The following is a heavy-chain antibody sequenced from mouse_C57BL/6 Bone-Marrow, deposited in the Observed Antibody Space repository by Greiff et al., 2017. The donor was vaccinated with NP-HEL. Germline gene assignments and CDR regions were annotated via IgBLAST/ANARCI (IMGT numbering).Heavy chain of an antibody. CDR3: ARHGDYFGSSYGYFDV. CDR1: GYTFTEYT. CDR2: FYPGSGSI. J-gene: IGHJ1*03. V-gene: IGHV1-62-2*01. D-gene: IGHD1-1*01. Sequence: VMLVESGAELVKPGASVKLSCKASGYTFTEYTIHWVKQRSGQGLEWIGWFYPGSGSIKYNEKFKDKATLTADKSSSPVYMDLSRLTSEDSAVYFCARHGDYFGSSYGYFDVWGTGTTVTVSS.